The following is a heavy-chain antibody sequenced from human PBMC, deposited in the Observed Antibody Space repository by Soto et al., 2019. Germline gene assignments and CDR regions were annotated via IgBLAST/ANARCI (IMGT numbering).Heavy chain of an antibody. CDR2: IYWDDDK. V-gene: IGHV2-5*02. Sequence: GPTLVNPTQTLTLTCTFSGFSLSSSAVGVGGGWIRQPPGKALEWLALIYWDDDKRYSPSLKSRLTISKDTSQHQVVLPMTHMDAVDTATYYSVHWNTDTYGTIFFHSWGQGTQVTVSS. CDR1: GFSLSSSAVG. J-gene: IGHJ4*02. CDR3: VHWNTDTYGTIFFHS. D-gene: IGHD3-9*01.